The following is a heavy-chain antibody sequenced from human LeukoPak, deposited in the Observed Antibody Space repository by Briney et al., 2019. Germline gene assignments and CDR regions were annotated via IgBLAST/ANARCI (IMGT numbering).Heavy chain of an antibody. CDR2: ISRSGSTI. J-gene: IGHJ6*02. CDR1: GFTFSSYE. D-gene: IGHD3-22*01. V-gene: IGHV3-48*03. CDR3: ARELVAVVNYYHYYVMDA. Sequence: TGGSLRLSCAGSGFTFSSYEMNWVRQAPGKGLEWVSYISRSGSTIYYADSVKGRFTISRDNAKNSLYLQMKSLRAEDTAVYYCARELVAVVNYYHYYVMDAWGQGTTVTVSS.